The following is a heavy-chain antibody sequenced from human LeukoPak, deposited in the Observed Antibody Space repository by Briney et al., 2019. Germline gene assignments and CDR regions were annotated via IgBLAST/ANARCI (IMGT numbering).Heavy chain of an antibody. CDR3: ARHSIAGYYYYLGV. CDR2: GYHTGTT. Sequence: SETLSLTCAVSGYSLSSGHYWGWIRQPPGKGLEWIGSGYHTGTTYYNPSLESRVIISVDTSKNQISLKVTSVTAADTAVYHCARHSIAGYYYYLGVWGKGTTVTVSS. CDR1: GYSLSSGHY. V-gene: IGHV4-38-2*01. J-gene: IGHJ6*03. D-gene: IGHD2/OR15-2a*01.